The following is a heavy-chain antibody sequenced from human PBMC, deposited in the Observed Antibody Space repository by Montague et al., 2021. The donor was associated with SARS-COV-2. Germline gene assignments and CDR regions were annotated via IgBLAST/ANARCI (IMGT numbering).Heavy chain of an antibody. D-gene: IGHD6-6*01. CDR2: IYSGGST. CDR1: GFTVSSNY. Sequence: SLRLSCAASGFTVSSNYMSWVRQAPGKGLEWVSVIYSGGSTYYADSVKGRFTISRDNSKNTLSLQMNSLRAEDTAVYYCARDAEGIAARRSDAFDIWGQGTMVTVSS. J-gene: IGHJ3*02. V-gene: IGHV3-53*01. CDR3: ARDAEGIAARRSDAFDI.